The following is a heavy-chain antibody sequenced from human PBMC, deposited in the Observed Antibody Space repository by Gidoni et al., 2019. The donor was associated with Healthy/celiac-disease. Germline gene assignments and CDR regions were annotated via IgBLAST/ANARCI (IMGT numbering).Heavy chain of an antibody. J-gene: IGHJ6*02. CDR1: GGSISSSSYF. Sequence: QLQLQESGPGLVKPSETLSPNCTVSGGSISSSSYFWGWIRQPPGKGLEWIGSIYYSGSTYYNPSLKSRVTISVDTSKNQFSLKLSSVTAADTAVYYCARVEWDTEGMDVWGQGTTVTVSS. D-gene: IGHD1-26*01. CDR3: ARVEWDTEGMDV. CDR2: IYYSGST. V-gene: IGHV4-39*07.